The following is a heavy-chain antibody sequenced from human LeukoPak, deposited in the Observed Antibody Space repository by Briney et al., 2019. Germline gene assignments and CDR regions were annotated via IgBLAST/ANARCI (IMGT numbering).Heavy chain of an antibody. V-gene: IGHV4-4*07. Sequence: SETLSLTCTVSGGSISNYFCSWLRQPAGKGLEWIGRIHTSGSTNYNPSLRSRVTMSVDTSRNQFSLKLTSVTAAATAVYYCARAPQGHGFYFDFWGQGALDTVAS. CDR1: GGSISNYF. D-gene: IGHD4-17*01. J-gene: IGHJ4*02. CDR3: ARAPQGHGFYFDF. CDR2: IHTSGST.